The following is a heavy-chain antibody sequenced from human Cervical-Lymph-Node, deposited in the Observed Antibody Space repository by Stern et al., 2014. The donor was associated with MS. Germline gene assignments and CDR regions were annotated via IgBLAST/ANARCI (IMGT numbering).Heavy chain of an antibody. CDR2: ISYDGNHK. V-gene: IGHV3-30*03. Sequence: VQLVESGGAVVQLGRSLRLSCAASGFTFSSYGMHWVRQAPGKGLEGVTVISYDGNHKYYAASVKGRFTISRDNSKNTLHLQMNSVTPDDTAIYYCARDYEDTSMLFDHWGQGTLVTVSS. D-gene: IGHD2-8*01. CDR1: GFTFSSYG. CDR3: ARDYEDTSMLFDH. J-gene: IGHJ4*02.